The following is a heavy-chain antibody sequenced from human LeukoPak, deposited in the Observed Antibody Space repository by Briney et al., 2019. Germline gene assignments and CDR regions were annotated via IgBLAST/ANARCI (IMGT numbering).Heavy chain of an antibody. V-gene: IGHV3-11*01. CDR3: AKDQGSGIQLWLSHLYNWFDP. J-gene: IGHJ5*02. Sequence: GGSLRLSCAASGFTFSDYYMSWIRQAPGKGLEWVSYISSSGSTIYYADSVKGRFTISRDNAKNSLYLQMSSLRAEDTAVYYCAKDQGSGIQLWLSHLYNWFDPWGQGTLVTVSS. D-gene: IGHD5-18*01. CDR1: GFTFSDYY. CDR2: ISSSGSTI.